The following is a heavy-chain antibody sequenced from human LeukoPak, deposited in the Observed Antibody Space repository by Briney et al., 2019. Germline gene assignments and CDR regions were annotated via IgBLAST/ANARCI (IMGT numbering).Heavy chain of an antibody. CDR1: GFTFSSYS. D-gene: IGHD4-17*01. CDR3: ARVDYGETLDY. V-gene: IGHV3-48*01. CDR2: ISSSSSTI. Sequence: PGGSLRLSCAASGFTFSSYSMNWVRQAPGKGLEWVSYISSSSSTIYYADSVKGRFTISRDNAKNSLYLQMNSLRAEDTAVYYCARVDYGETLDYWGQGTLVTVSS. J-gene: IGHJ4*02.